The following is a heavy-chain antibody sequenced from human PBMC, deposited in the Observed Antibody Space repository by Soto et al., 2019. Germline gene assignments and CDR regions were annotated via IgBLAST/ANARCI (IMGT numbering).Heavy chain of an antibody. Sequence: GGSLRLSCAASGFTVSSNYMSWVRQAPGKGMEWDSVIYSGGSTYYSAPVKGRFSISRDNSKNTRFLQMSSLRAEDTAVYYCARVGTTVTTYFDYWVQGTLVTVSS. CDR3: ARVGTTVTTYFDY. J-gene: IGHJ4*02. V-gene: IGHV3-53*01. CDR1: GFTVSSNY. CDR2: IYSGGST. D-gene: IGHD4-17*01.